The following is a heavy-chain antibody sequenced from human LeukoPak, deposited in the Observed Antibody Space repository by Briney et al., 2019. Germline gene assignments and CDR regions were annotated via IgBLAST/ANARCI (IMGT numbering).Heavy chain of an antibody. CDR2: INIYNANT. V-gene: IGHV1-18*01. D-gene: IGHD3-16*01. CDR3: ARYTESEFGVGDLTRYFYC. J-gene: IGHJ4*02. CDR1: ASNVTVSG. Sequence: ASVKVSCKCSASNVTVSGSSWDRVPPGQGLEWMGWINIYNANTDYAQNLRDRVTMTTDISTRTAFMELSSLSSDDTAIYYCARYTESEFGVGDLTRYFYCWGEGTLVTVSS.